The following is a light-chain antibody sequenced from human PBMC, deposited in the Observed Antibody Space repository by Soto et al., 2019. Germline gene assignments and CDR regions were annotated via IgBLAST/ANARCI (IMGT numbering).Light chain of an antibody. J-gene: IGLJ1*01. CDR3: ATWDDGLNLLYV. CDR2: LNS. CDR1: SSSIERNT. V-gene: IGLV1-44*01. Sequence: QSVLTQPPSASGTPGQRVTISCSGDSSSIERNTVSWYQQLPGMGPKLLIYLNSRRPSGVPDRFSASKSGTSASLAISGLPSEDEAEYYCATWDDGLNLLYVFGTGTKVTVL.